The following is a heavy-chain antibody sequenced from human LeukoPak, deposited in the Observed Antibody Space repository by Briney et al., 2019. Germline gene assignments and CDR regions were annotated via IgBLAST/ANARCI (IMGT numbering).Heavy chain of an antibody. CDR1: GGSISSSSYY. CDR2: IYYSGST. CDR3: ARKSAVAGDRNFDY. J-gene: IGHJ4*02. V-gene: IGHV4-39*01. D-gene: IGHD6-19*01. Sequence: PSETLSLTCTVSGGSISSSSYYWGWIRQPPGKGLEWIVSIYYSGSTYYNPSLKSRVTISVDTSKNQFSLKLSSVTAADTAVYYCARKSAVAGDRNFDYWGQGTLVTVSS.